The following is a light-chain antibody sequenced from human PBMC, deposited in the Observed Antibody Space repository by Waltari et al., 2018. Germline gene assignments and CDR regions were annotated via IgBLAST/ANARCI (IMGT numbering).Light chain of an antibody. CDR3: QSYDSSNQV. Sequence: NFMLTPPHSVSESPGQTVTISCPRSSARIARNYVRWYQQRPGSSPPPVIYEDNQRPSGVPDRFSGSIDSSSNSASLTISGLKTEDEADYYCQSYDSSNQVFGGGTKLTVL. J-gene: IGLJ3*02. CDR2: EDN. CDR1: SARIARNY. V-gene: IGLV6-57*01.